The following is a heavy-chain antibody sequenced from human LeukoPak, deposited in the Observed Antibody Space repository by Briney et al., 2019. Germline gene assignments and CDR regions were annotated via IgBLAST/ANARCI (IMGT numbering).Heavy chain of an antibody. CDR3: ARAYYYDSSGYWPLPDAFDI. Sequence: PSETLSLTCTVSGCSISSYYWSWIRQPPGKGLEWIGYIYYSGSTNYNPSLKSRVTISVDTSKNQFSLKLSSVTAADTAVYYCARAYYYDSSGYWPLPDAFDIWGQGTMVTVSS. CDR1: GCSISSYY. CDR2: IYYSGST. J-gene: IGHJ3*02. V-gene: IGHV4-59*08. D-gene: IGHD3-22*01.